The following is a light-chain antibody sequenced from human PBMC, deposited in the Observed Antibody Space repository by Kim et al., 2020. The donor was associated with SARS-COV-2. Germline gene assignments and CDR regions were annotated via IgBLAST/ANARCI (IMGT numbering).Light chain of an antibody. CDR2: EAS. CDR3: QQFGGSSYT. CDR1: QNVDSSF. J-gene: IGKJ2*01. V-gene: IGKV3-20*01. Sequence: IVLTQSPDTLSLSPGERATLACRASQNVDSSFLAWYQQSPGQAPTLLFYEASTRATGIPDRFSGSGSGTDFTLTISRLEPEDFAVYYCQQFGGSSYTFGQGTKLEI.